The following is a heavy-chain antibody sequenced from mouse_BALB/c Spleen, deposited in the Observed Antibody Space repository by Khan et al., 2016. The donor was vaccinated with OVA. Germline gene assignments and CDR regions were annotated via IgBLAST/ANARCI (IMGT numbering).Heavy chain of an antibody. CDR2: IDTSTDYT. CDR3: TRKGQDGIFAY. D-gene: IGHD2-1*01. CDR1: GFTFTAYW. Sequence: QVQLKQSGAELAKPGASVKMSCKASGFTFTAYWIHWVKETPGQGLEWIGYIDTSTDYTDYTQKLKDKATLTTDKSSSTAYMQLSNLTSDDAAVYDCTRKGQDGIFAYWGQGTLVTVSA. V-gene: IGHV1-7*01. J-gene: IGHJ3*01.